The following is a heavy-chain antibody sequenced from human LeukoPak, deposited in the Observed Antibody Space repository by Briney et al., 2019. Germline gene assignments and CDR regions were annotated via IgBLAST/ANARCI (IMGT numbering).Heavy chain of an antibody. J-gene: IGHJ4*02. Sequence: AGGSLRLSCAASGFTFSSYSMNWVRQAPGKGLEWVSYISSSSSTIYYADSVKGRFTISRDNAKNSLYLQMNSLRAEDTAVYYCASQWGMVRGVITGENDYWGQGTLVTVSS. CDR1: GFTFSSYS. V-gene: IGHV3-48*04. CDR3: ASQWGMVRGVITGENDY. CDR2: ISSSSSTI. D-gene: IGHD3-10*01.